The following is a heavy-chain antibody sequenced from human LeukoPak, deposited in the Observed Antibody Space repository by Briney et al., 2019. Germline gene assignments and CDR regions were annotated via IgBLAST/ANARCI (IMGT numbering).Heavy chain of an antibody. J-gene: IGHJ4*02. CDR1: GYSFTNNW. CDR2: INPVDSDT. V-gene: IGHV5-51*01. D-gene: IGHD6-13*01. CDR3: ARGPHSGTAAPAEV. Sequence: GESLKISCKGSGYSFTNNWIGWVRQMPGKGLEWMAIINPVDSDTRISPSFQGQGTISVDKSITTAYLQWSSLKASDTAMYYCARGPHSGTAAPAEVWGQGTLVTVSS.